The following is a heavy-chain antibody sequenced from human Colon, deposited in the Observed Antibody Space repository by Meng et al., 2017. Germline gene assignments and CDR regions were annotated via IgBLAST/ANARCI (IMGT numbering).Heavy chain of an antibody. V-gene: IGHV4-4*02. Sequence: VQLQESGPGLVKPSETLALTRAVSGGSISRSDWWSWVRQPPGKGLEWIGETSHSGSTNYSPSLKSRVTISLDKSKNQLSLKLNSVTAADTAVYYCASSDYYRSDYWGQGTLVTVSS. CDR1: GGSISRSDW. CDR2: TSHSGST. J-gene: IGHJ4*02. CDR3: ASSDYYRSDY. D-gene: IGHD3-22*01.